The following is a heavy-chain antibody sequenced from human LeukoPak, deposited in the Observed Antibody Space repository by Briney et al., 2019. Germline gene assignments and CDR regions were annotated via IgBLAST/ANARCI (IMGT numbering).Heavy chain of an antibody. CDR2: INRDGSEK. D-gene: IGHD3-22*01. Sequence: PGGSLRLSCAASGFTLSSYWMSWVRQAPGKGLEWVANINRDGSEKYYVDSVKGRFTISRDNAKNSLYLQMTSLRAEDTAVYYCARVLSYYYDSGGYAPDYWGQGTLVTVSS. CDR3: ARVLSYYYDSGGYAPDY. CDR1: GFTLSSYW. J-gene: IGHJ4*02. V-gene: IGHV3-7*02.